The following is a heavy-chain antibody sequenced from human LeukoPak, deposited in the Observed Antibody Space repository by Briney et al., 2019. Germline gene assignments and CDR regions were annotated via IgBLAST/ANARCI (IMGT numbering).Heavy chain of an antibody. V-gene: IGHV3-7*01. CDR3: ASHIVAAFDY. CDR2: IKQDGSEK. J-gene: IGHJ4*02. CDR1: GFTFRSYW. D-gene: IGHD5-12*01. Sequence: PGGSLRLSCAASGFTFRSYWMSWVRQAPGKGLEWVANIKQDGSEKYYVDSVKGRFTISRDNAMNSLYLQMNNLRAEDTAVYYCASHIVAAFDYWGQGTLVTVSS.